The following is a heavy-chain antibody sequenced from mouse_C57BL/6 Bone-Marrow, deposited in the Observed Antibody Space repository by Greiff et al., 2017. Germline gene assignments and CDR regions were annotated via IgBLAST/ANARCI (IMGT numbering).Heavy chain of an antibody. J-gene: IGHJ3*01. Sequence: QVQLQQPGAELVKPGASVKLSCKASGYTFTSYWMHWVKQRPGQGLEWIGMIHPNSGSTNYNQKFKSKATLTVDQSSSTAYMQLSSLTSEDSAIYDYARSHYYASSFSPLAYWGQGTLVTVSA. V-gene: IGHV1-64*01. CDR3: ARSHYYASSFSPLAY. CDR2: IHPNSGST. D-gene: IGHD1-1*01. CDR1: GYTFTSYW.